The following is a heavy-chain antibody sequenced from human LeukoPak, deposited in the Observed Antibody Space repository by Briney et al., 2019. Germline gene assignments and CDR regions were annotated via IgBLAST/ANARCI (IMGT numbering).Heavy chain of an antibody. D-gene: IGHD4-17*01. Sequence: ASVKVSCKTSGYTFTSYYIHWVRQAPGQGLEWMGMINPSTGNTGYAQKFQGRVTVTRDTSTSTVYMELSSLRSEDTAVYYCAREYGDYVLPPDYWGQGTLVTVSS. CDR1: GYTFTSYY. V-gene: IGHV1-46*01. CDR2: INPSTGNT. CDR3: AREYGDYVLPPDY. J-gene: IGHJ4*02.